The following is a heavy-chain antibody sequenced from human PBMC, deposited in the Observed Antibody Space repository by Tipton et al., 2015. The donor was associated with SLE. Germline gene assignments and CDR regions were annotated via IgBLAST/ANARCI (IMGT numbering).Heavy chain of an antibody. CDR1: GGSTNSGSYY. J-gene: IGHJ4*02. Sequence: TLSLTCTVSGGSTNSGSYYWSWIRQPAGKGLEWIGRIYTSGYTNYNPSLKSRVTLSVDTSKNQFSLQLSSVTAADTAVYFCAKSVSGYRGYGFFDNWGQGTLVTVSS. CDR2: IYTSGYT. V-gene: IGHV4-61*02. CDR3: AKSVSGYRGYGFFDN. D-gene: IGHD5-12*01.